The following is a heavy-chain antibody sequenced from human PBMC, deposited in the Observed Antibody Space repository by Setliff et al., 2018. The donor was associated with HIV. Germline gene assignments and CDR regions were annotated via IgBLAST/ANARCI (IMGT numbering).Heavy chain of an antibody. V-gene: IGHV4-34*01. D-gene: IGHD3-10*01. CDR3: ARILISYGSGTHKYFDY. CDR1: GGSFSGYY. CDR2: INHSGST. J-gene: IGHJ4*02. Sequence: ASETLSLTCAVYGGSFSGYYWSWIRQPPGKGLEWIGEINHSGSTNYNPSLKSRVTMSVDTSKNQFSLNLTSVTAADTATYYCARILISYGSGTHKYFDYWGQGTVVTVSS.